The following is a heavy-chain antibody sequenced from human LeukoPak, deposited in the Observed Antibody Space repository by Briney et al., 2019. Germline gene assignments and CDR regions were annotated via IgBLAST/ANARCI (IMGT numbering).Heavy chain of an antibody. V-gene: IGHV1-69*04. Sequence: SVKVSCKASGGTFSSSGISWVRQVPGQGLEWMGRIIPILGIGNYAQKFQGRVTMTTDTSTSTAYMELRSLRSDDTAVYYCARGGRYSSSWYLDYWGQGTLVTVSS. CDR3: ARGGRYSSSWYLDY. J-gene: IGHJ4*02. D-gene: IGHD6-13*01. CDR1: GGTFSSSG. CDR2: IIPILGIG.